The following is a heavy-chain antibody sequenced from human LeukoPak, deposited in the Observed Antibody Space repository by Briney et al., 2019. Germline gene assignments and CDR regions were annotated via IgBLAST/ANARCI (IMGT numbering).Heavy chain of an antibody. J-gene: IGHJ4*02. CDR1: GGSISSSDW. D-gene: IGHD1-26*01. CDR3: ARVSGSYFDY. CDR2: IYYSGST. V-gene: IGHV4-4*02. Sequence: SGTLSLTCAVSGGSISSSDWWSWVRQPPGKGLEWLGQIYYSGSTNYNPSLRSRVTISVDKSKNQFSLKLSSVTAADTAVYYCARVSGSYFDYWGQGTLVTVSS.